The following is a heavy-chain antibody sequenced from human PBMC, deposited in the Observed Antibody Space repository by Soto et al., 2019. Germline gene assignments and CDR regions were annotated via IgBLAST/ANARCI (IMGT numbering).Heavy chain of an antibody. V-gene: IGHV3-48*01. J-gene: IGHJ4*02. CDR1: GFSLSDYS. CDR2: IYKGGSPI. Sequence: EVQLVESGGVSVQPGGSLRLSCVASGFSLSDYSMNWVRLAPGKGLEWVAYIYKGGSPIYYADSVKGRFTISRDTGKNSLYLQMNTLRAEDTAVYYCVRDPEALDYWGQGTLVTVSS. CDR3: VRDPEALDY.